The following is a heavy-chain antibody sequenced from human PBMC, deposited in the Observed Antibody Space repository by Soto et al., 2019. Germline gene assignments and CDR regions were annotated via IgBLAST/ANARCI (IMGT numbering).Heavy chain of an antibody. D-gene: IGHD4-4*01. CDR2: ILHDGSNE. V-gene: IGHV3-30*18. Sequence: GGSLRLSCAASGFNFSSYNMHWVRQAPGKGLEWVALILHDGSNEYYADSVKGRFTISRDNSKNTLYLQMKSLGAEDTAVYYCAKSRDGYSFYFYYGMDVWGQGTTVTVSS. CDR3: AKSRDGYSFYFYYGMDV. J-gene: IGHJ6*02. CDR1: GFNFSSYN.